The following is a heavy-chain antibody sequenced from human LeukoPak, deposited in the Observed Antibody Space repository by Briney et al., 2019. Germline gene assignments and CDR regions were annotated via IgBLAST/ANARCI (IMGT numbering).Heavy chain of an antibody. CDR2: ISAYNGNT. Sequence: GASVKVSCKASGYTFTSYGISWVRQAPGQGLEWMGWISAYNGNTNYAQKFQGRVTITADESTSTAYMELSSLRSEDTAVYYCARDKLRVDCSGGSCYSRVVGYNWFDPWGQGTLVTVSS. CDR1: GYTFTSYG. V-gene: IGHV1-18*01. J-gene: IGHJ5*02. CDR3: ARDKLRVDCSGGSCYSRVVGYNWFDP. D-gene: IGHD2-15*01.